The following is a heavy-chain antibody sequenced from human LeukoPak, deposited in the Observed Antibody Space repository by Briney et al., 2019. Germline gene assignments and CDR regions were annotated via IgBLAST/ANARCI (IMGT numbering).Heavy chain of an antibody. D-gene: IGHD6-13*01. CDR2: IIPIFGTA. V-gene: IGHV1-69*05. J-gene: IGHJ4*02. CDR1: GATFSSYA. Sequence: SVKVSCKASGATFSSYAISWVRQAPGQGLEWMGRIIPIFGTANYAQKFQGRVTITTDESTSTAYMELSSLRSEDTAVYYCAREGIAAAGRRTLDYWGQRTLVTVSS. CDR3: AREGIAAAGRRTLDY.